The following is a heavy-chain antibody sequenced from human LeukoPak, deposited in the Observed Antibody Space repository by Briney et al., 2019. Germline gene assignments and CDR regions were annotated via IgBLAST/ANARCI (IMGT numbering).Heavy chain of an antibody. D-gene: IGHD4-23*01. CDR3: AKDDGNSAFDY. Sequence: GGSLRLSCAASGFTFSSYGMHWVGQAPGKGREWGAVIWYDGSNKYYADSVKGRFTISRDNSKNTLYLQMNSLRAEDTAVYYCAKDDGNSAFDYWGQGTLVTVSS. V-gene: IGHV3-33*06. CDR1: GFTFSSYG. CDR2: IWYDGSNK. J-gene: IGHJ4*02.